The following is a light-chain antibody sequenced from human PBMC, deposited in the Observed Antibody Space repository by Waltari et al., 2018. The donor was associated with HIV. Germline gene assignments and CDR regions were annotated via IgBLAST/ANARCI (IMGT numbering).Light chain of an antibody. CDR2: AAS. CDR1: QSISNY. CDR3: QQSYSTPAT. Sequence: DIQMTQSPSSLSASVGDRVTITCRASQSISNYLNWYQQKPGKAPKLLIYAASSLQSGVPSMFSGSGSGTDFTLTISSLQPEDFATFYCQQSYSTPATFGQGTNVEIK. J-gene: IGKJ1*01. V-gene: IGKV1-39*01.